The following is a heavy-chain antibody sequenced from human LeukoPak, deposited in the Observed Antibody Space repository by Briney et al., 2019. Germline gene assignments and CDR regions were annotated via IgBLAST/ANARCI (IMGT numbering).Heavy chain of an antibody. V-gene: IGHV4-4*07. CDR1: GGSISSHY. J-gene: IGHJ4*02. CDR3: ARGPPAYNWNDEGYFGN. Sequence: SETLSLTCTVSGGSISSHYWSWIRQPAGKGLEWIGRIDTSGSTTYNPSLKSRVTISVDKSKNRFSLKVTSVAAADTAMYYCARGPPAYNWNDEGYFGNWGQGTLVTVSS. D-gene: IGHD1-20*01. CDR2: IDTSGST.